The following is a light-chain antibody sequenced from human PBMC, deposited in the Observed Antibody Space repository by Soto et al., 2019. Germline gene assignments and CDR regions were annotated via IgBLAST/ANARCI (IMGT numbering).Light chain of an antibody. V-gene: IGKV1-5*01. CDR3: QQYNSYSPYT. Sequence: DIQMTQSPSTLSASVGDRVTITCRASQSISSWLAWYQQKPWKAPKLLIYDASSLEIGVPSRFSGSGSGTEFTLTISSLQPDDFATYYCQQYNSYSPYTFGQGTKLEIK. J-gene: IGKJ2*01. CDR1: QSISSW. CDR2: DAS.